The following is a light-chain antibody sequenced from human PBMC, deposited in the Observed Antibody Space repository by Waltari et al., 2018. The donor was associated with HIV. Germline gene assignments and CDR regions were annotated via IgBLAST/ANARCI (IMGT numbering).Light chain of an antibody. Sequence: TQSPGILFVSPGERATLSCRASQSVGDNLAWYQSKSGQPPRLLLYGESTRATGIPGKFSGDGSGTNFTLTIDSVQSTDSALYYCQRYDIWPYTFGRGT. J-gene: IGKJ2*01. CDR2: GES. V-gene: IGKV3-15*01. CDR1: QSVGDN. CDR3: QRYDIWPYT.